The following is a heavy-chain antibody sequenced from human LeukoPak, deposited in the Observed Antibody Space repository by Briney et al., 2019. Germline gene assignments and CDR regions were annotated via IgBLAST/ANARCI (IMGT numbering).Heavy chain of an antibody. CDR1: GGTFSSYA. CDR2: IIPIFGTA. CDR3: ARSVVGSDYYDSSGYNYFDY. Sequence: ASVKVSCKASGGTFSSYAISWVRQAPGQGLEWMGGIIPIFGTANYAQKFQGRVTITADESTSKAYMELSSLRSEDTAVYYCARSVVGSDYYDSSGYNYFDYWGQGTLVTVSS. D-gene: IGHD3-22*01. J-gene: IGHJ4*02. V-gene: IGHV1-69*13.